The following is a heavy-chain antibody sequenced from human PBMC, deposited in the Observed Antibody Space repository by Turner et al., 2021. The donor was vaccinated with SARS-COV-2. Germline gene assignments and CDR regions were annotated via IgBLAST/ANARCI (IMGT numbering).Heavy chain of an antibody. CDR3: AREKGITKIVVANTRGDYFDY. CDR2: IKPNSGGS. D-gene: IGHD3-22*01. CDR1: GYTFTGYY. Sequence: QVQLVQSGAEVKKPGASVKVSCKASGYTFTGYYMHWGRQAPGQGLGWMGWIKPNSGGSNYAKKFQGRVTMTRDTSISTAYMELSRLRSDDTAVYYCAREKGITKIVVANTRGDYFDYWGQGTLVTVSS. V-gene: IGHV1-2*02. J-gene: IGHJ4*02.